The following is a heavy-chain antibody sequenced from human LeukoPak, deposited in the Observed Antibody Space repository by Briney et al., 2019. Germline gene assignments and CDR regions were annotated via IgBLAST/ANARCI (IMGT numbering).Heavy chain of an antibody. CDR2: ISYDGSNK. J-gene: IGHJ2*01. CDR1: GFTFSGSA. Sequence: PGGSLRLSCAASGFTFSGSAMHWVRQAPGKGLEWVAVISYDGSNKYYADSVKGRFTISRDNSKNTLYLQMNSLRTEDTAVYYCARDADTAMIYRYFDLWGRGTLVTVSS. CDR3: ARDADTAMIYRYFDL. V-gene: IGHV3-30-3*01. D-gene: IGHD5-18*01.